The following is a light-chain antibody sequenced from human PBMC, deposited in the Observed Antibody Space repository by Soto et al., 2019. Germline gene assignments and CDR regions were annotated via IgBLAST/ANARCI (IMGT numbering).Light chain of an antibody. CDR3: GSWDSSLSAYV. CDR2: DDD. V-gene: IGLV1-51*01. Sequence: QSVLTQPPSVSAAPGQKVTISCPGSSSNIGGNSVSWYQQLPGTAPKLLIYDDDKRPSGIPDRFSGSKSGTSATLGITGFXTGDEADYYCGSWDSSLSAYVFATGTKVTVL. CDR1: SSNIGGNS. J-gene: IGLJ1*01.